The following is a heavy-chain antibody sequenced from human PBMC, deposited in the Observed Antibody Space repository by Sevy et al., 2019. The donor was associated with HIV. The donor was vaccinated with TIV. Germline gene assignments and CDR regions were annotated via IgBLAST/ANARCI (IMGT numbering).Heavy chain of an antibody. D-gene: IGHD3-22*01. V-gene: IGHV1-18*01. CDR3: ANLVSANYYDRGYGMDV. CDR2: ISAYNGNT. CDR1: GYTFTSYG. J-gene: IGHJ6*02. Sequence: ASVKVSCKASGYTFTSYGISWVQQAPGQGLEWMGWISAYNGNTNYAQKLQGRVTMTTDTSTSTAYMELRSLRSDDTAVYYCANLVSANYYDRGYGMDVWGQGTTVTVSS.